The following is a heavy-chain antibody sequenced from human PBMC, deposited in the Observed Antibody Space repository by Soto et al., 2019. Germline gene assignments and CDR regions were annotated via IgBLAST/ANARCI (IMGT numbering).Heavy chain of an antibody. V-gene: IGHV3-21*01. CDR3: ARGPYYDFWSGEWGY. J-gene: IGHJ4*02. Sequence: EVQLVEFGGGLVKPGGSLRLSCAASGFTFSSYSMNWVRQAPGKGLEWVSSISSSSSYIYYADSVKGRFTISRDNAKNSLYLQMNSLRAEDTAVYYCARGPYYDFWSGEWGYWGQGTLVTVSS. CDR1: GFTFSSYS. D-gene: IGHD3-3*01. CDR2: ISSSSSYI.